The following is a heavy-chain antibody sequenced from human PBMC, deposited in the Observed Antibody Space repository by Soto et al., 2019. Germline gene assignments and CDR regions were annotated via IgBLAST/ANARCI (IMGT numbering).Heavy chain of an antibody. V-gene: IGHV3-11*01. J-gene: IGHJ2*01. CDR1: GFTFSEHY. D-gene: IGHD3-10*01. Sequence: QVQLVESGGGLVKPGGSLRLSCATSGFTFSEHYMTWIRQAPGKGLEWVSYISQSGTTIYYADSVKGRFTVSRDDLMNTLFLDMNGLRAEDTAIYYCAKAPRGGASGDWYFDLWGRGTLVTVSS. CDR2: ISQSGTTI. CDR3: AKAPRGGASGDWYFDL.